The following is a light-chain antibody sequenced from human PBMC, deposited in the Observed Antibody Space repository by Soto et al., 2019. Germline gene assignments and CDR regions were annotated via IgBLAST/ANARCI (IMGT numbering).Light chain of an antibody. V-gene: IGKV3-20*01. Sequence: EIVLTQYPGTLSVYTLEIATLSFRASQSVSNNYLAWYQQKPGQAPRLLIYGASNRATAIPDRFSGSGSGTDFTLTISRLEPEDFVVCYCQQYCRSGKFGEGTKVEIK. CDR3: QQYCRSGK. CDR1: QSVSNNY. J-gene: IGKJ4*02. CDR2: GAS.